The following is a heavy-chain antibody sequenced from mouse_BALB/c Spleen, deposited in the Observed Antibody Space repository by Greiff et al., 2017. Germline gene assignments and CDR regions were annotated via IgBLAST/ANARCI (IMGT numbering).Heavy chain of an antibody. D-gene: IGHD2-2*01. Sequence: QVQLQQSGPELVKPGASVKISCKASGYAFSSSWMNWVKQRPGQGLEWIGRIYPGDGDTNYNGKFKGKATLTADKSSNTAYLQLSSLTSEDTAVYYCARGYDGYAMDYWGQGTSVTVSS. CDR1: GYAFSSSW. CDR3: ARGYDGYAMDY. J-gene: IGHJ4*01. V-gene: IGHV1-82*01. CDR2: IYPGDGDT.